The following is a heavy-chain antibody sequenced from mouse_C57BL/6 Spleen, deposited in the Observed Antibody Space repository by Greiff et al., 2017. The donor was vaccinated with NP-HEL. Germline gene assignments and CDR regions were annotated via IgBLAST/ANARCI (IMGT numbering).Heavy chain of an antibody. D-gene: IGHD2-12*01. CDR1: GFTFSSYA. J-gene: IGHJ4*01. CDR3: ARDYDRRGAMDY. Sequence: EVQRVESGGGLVKPGGSLKLSCAASGFTFSSYAMSWVRQTPEKRLEWVATISDGGSYTYYPDNVKGRFTISRDNAKNNLYLQMSHLKSEDTAMYYCARDYDRRGAMDYWGQGTSVTVSS. CDR2: ISDGGSYT. V-gene: IGHV5-4*01.